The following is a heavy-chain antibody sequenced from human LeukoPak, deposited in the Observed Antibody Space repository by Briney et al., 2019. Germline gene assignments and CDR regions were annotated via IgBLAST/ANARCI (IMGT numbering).Heavy chain of an antibody. CDR3: AKDKAPLYSGYDWDLDF. V-gene: IGHV3-9*01. Sequence: GGSLRLSCAASGFTLHRYAIHWVRQVPGKGLEWVSGISWNSGSIGYADSVKGRFTISRDSAKDSVYLQMNSLRPEDTALYYCAKDKAPLYSGYDWDLDFWGQGTLVTVSS. D-gene: IGHD5-12*01. CDR2: ISWNSGSI. CDR1: GFTLHRYA. J-gene: IGHJ4*02.